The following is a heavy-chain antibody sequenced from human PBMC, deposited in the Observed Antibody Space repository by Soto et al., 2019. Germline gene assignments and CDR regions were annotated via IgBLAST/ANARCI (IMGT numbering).Heavy chain of an antibody. D-gene: IGHD1-26*01. J-gene: IGHJ4*02. CDR3: VRVGVGIGNHFDS. CDR1: NGSISGFY. CDR2: IHYSGRT. V-gene: IGHV4-59*12. Sequence: SSETLSLTCSVSNGSISGFYWTWIRQPPGKILEWIGYIHYSGRTDYNPSLTSRATMSVDTSKNQFSLNLKSITAADTAVYYCVRVGVGIGNHFDSWGRGTLVTVSS.